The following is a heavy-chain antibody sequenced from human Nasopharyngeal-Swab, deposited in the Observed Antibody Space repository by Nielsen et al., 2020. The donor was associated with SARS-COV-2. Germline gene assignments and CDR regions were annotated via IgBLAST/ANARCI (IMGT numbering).Heavy chain of an antibody. J-gene: IGHJ5*02. Sequence: SVKVSCKASGGTFSSYAISWVRQAPGQGLEWMGGIIPIFGTANYAQRFQGRVTITADESTSTAYMELSSLRSEDTAVYYCASEYCSSTSCYPWGQGTLVTVSS. CDR3: ASEYCSSTSCYP. CDR2: IIPIFGTA. V-gene: IGHV1-69*13. D-gene: IGHD2-2*01. CDR1: GGTFSSYA.